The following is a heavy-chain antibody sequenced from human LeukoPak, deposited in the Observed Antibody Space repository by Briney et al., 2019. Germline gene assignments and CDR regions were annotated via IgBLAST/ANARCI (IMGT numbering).Heavy chain of an antibody. CDR3: ARDVDTAMVSRFDY. Sequence: ASVKVSCKASGYTFTGYYMHWVRQAPGQGLEWMGWINPNSGGTNYAQKFQGRVTMTRDTSISTAYMELSRLRSDDTAVYYCARDVDTAMVSRFDYWGQRTLVTVSS. V-gene: IGHV1-2*02. CDR1: GYTFTGYY. J-gene: IGHJ4*02. D-gene: IGHD5-18*01. CDR2: INPNSGGT.